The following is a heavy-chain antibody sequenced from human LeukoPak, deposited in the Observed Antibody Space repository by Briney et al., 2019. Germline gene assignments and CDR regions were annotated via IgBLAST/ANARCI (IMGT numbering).Heavy chain of an antibody. CDR1: GFTFSSYG. CDR3: APREGYYYDSSGPY. D-gene: IGHD3-22*01. V-gene: IGHV3-23*01. CDR2: ISGSGGST. Sequence: GGSLRLSCAASGFTFSSYGMSWVRQAPGKGLEWVSAISGSGGSTYYADSVKGRFTISRDNSKNTLYLQMNSLRAEDTAVYYCAPREGYYYDSSGPYWGQGTLVTVSS. J-gene: IGHJ4*02.